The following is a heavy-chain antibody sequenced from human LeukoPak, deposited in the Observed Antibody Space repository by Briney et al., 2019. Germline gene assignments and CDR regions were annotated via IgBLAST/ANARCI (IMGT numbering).Heavy chain of an antibody. Sequence: SETLSLTCAVSGGSISSGGYSWSWIRQPPGKGLEWIGYIYHSGSTYYNPSLKSRVTISVDRSKNQFSLKLSSVTAADTAVYYCARFTRSYWYLDLWGRGTLVTVSS. J-gene: IGHJ2*01. CDR3: ARFTRSYWYLDL. V-gene: IGHV4-30-2*01. CDR2: IYHSGST. CDR1: GGSISSGGYS.